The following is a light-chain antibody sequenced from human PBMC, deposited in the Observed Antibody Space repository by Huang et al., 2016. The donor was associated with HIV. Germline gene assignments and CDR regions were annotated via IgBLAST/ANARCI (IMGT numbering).Light chain of an antibody. V-gene: IGKV3-15*01. CDR3: QQYNDWPRS. CDR2: AAS. Sequence: EIVMTQSPGTLSVAPGERATLSCRASQHINTNLAWFQQKPGQAPRPLIYAASTRTADFPARFSGSGSRTEFTLTISSLQSEDIAVYYCQQYNDWPRSFGQGTKVEIK. CDR1: QHINTN. J-gene: IGKJ1*01.